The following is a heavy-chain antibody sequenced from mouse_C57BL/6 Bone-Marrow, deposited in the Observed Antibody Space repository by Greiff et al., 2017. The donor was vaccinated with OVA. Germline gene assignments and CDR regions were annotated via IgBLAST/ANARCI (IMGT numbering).Heavy chain of an antibody. CDR2: ISNLAYSI. D-gene: IGHD1-1*01. Sequence: EVKLVESGGGLVQPGGSLKLSCAASGFTFSDYGMAWVRQAPRKGPEWVAFISNLAYSIYYAATVTGRFTISRENAKNTLYLEMSSLRSEDTAMYYCAREAYYGSGDWDFEVWGTGTTVTVAS. CDR3: AREAYYGSGDWDFEV. J-gene: IGHJ1*03. CDR1: GFTFSDYG. V-gene: IGHV5-15*01.